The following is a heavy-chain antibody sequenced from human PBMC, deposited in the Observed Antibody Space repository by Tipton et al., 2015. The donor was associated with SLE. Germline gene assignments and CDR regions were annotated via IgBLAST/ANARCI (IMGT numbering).Heavy chain of an antibody. CDR2: IYTSGST. V-gene: IGHV4-4*08. Sequence: PGLVKPSETLSLTCAVSGYSISSGYYWSWIRQPPGKGLEWIGYIYTSGSTNYNPSLKSRVTISVDTSKNQFSLKLSSVTAADTAVYYCARAVTYYYDSSGYSGPDWFDPWGQGTLVTVSS. CDR1: GYSISSGYY. J-gene: IGHJ5*02. D-gene: IGHD3-22*01. CDR3: ARAVTYYYDSSGYSGPDWFDP.